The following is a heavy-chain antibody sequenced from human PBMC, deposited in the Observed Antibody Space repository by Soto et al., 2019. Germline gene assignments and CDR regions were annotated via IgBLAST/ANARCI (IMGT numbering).Heavy chain of an antibody. CDR1: GGSISSSSYY. V-gene: IGHV4-39*01. J-gene: IGHJ4*02. CDR3: ARQVRATDDFEY. CDR2: IYYSGST. D-gene: IGHD5-12*01. Sequence: SETLSLTCTVSGGSISSSSYYWGWIRQPPGKGLEWIGSIYYSGSTYYNPSLKSRVTISVDTSKNQFSLKLSSVTAADTAVYYCARQVRATDDFEYWGQGTLVTVSS.